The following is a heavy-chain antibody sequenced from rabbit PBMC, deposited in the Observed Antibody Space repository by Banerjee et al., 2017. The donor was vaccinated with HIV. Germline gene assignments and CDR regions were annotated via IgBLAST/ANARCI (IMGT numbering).Heavy chain of an antibody. CDR1: GFSFSNKHV. D-gene: IGHD4-1*01. CDR3: ARDLAGAIGWNFNL. Sequence: QEQLEESGGDLVKPEGSLTLTCTASGFSFSNKHVMCWVRQAPGKGLEWIGCINTSSGNTVYASWAKGRFTISKTSSTTVTLQMTSLTAADTATYFCARDLAGAIGWNFNLWGPGTLVTVS. CDR2: INTSSGNT. V-gene: IGHV1S45*01. J-gene: IGHJ4*01.